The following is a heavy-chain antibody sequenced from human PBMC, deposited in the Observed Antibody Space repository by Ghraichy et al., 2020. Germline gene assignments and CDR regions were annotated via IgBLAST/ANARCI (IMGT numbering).Heavy chain of an antibody. Sequence: SETLSLTCTVSGGSISSSSYYWGWIRQPPGKGLEWIGSIYYSGSTYYNPSLKSRVTISVDTSKNQFSLKLSSVTAADTAVYYCALWFGGGFDYWGQGTLVTVSS. CDR1: GGSISSSSYY. J-gene: IGHJ4*02. V-gene: IGHV4-39*07. CDR2: IYYSGST. CDR3: ALWFGGGFDY. D-gene: IGHD3-10*01.